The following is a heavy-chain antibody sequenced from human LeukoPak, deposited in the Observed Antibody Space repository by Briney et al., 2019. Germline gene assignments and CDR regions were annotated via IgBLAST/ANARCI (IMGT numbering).Heavy chain of an antibody. D-gene: IGHD1-26*01. CDR2: ISASGAST. CDR3: AKSRGSFSRSGDFDS. CDR1: GFTFSSHV. V-gene: IGHV3-23*01. J-gene: IGHJ4*02. Sequence: PGGSLRLSCAASGFTFSSHVMSWVRQAPGKGLEWVSAISASGASTVYADSVKGRFTISRDNSKNTLNLQMSSLGAADTAVYYCAKSRGSFSRSGDFDSWGQGTLVTVSS.